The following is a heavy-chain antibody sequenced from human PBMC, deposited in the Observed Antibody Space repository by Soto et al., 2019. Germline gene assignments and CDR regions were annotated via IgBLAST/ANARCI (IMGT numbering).Heavy chain of an antibody. V-gene: IGHV1-46*01. Sequence: QVQLVQSGAEVKNPGASVKVSCKASGYTFTSFYIHWVRQAPGQGLEWMSIINPNGGSTNYAQNLQGRVTLTRDTSTNTVYMELSRLRSEDTAVYYCAIGLTSGDYWGQGTLVTVSS. CDR2: INPNGGST. J-gene: IGHJ4*02. CDR1: GYTFTSFY. CDR3: AIGLTSGDY.